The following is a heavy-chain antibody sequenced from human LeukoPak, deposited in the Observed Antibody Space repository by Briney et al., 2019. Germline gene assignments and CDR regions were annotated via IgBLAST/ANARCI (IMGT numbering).Heavy chain of an antibody. J-gene: IGHJ6*02. CDR2: ISTNEITT. Sequence: GGSLRLSCAASGFTFSSSAMHWVRQAPGKGLEYVSTISTNEITTYYANSVKGRFTISRDNSKNTLYLQMGSLRAEDMAVYYCARGAPHCXKTXCYSYYYGMDVWGQGTTVTVSS. CDR1: GFTFSSSA. D-gene: IGHD2-2*01. CDR3: ARGAPHCXKTXCYSYYYGMDV. V-gene: IGHV3-64*01.